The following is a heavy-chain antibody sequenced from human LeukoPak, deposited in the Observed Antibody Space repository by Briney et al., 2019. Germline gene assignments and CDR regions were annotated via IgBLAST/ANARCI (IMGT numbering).Heavy chain of an antibody. CDR2: IYYSGST. V-gene: IGHV4-31*03. Sequence: SQTLSLTCTVSGGSISSGDYYWSWIRQHPGKGLEWIGYIYYSGSTYYNPSLKSRVTISVDTSKNQFSLKLSSVTAADTAVYYCARGSRTFGVVVVVATAGDAFDIWGQGTMVTVSS. CDR1: GGSISSGDYY. J-gene: IGHJ3*02. D-gene: IGHD2-15*01. CDR3: ARGSRTFGVVVVVATAGDAFDI.